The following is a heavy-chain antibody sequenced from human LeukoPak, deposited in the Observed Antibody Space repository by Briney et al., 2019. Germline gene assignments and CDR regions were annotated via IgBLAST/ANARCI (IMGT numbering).Heavy chain of an antibody. CDR3: ATLASGYSSPFDY. Sequence: PGGPLRLSCAASGFTFSSYDMSWVHQAPGKGLEWVSFIRSDGGSTLYADSVKGRFTISRDNSKNTLYAEMTSLRAEDTAVYYCATLASGYSSPFDYWGQGNLVTVSS. V-gene: IGHV3-23*01. J-gene: IGHJ4*02. CDR2: IRSDGGST. CDR1: GFTFSSYD. D-gene: IGHD6-13*01.